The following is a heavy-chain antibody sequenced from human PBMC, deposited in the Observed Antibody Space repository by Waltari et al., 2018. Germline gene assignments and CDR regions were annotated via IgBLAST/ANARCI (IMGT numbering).Heavy chain of an antibody. Sequence: QVPLQESGPGLVKPSQTLSLTCTVPGCSLRSGGYYWSWLRQPPGKGRVGVGYLYHSGSTTYNPSSKRRVIISVDRSKNQFSLKQISVTAADTAVYYCARKFTSGYVGVFAFDIWGQGTMVTVSS. J-gene: IGHJ3*02. D-gene: IGHD2-2*01. V-gene: IGHV4-30-4*08. CDR1: GCSLRSGGYY. CDR3: ARKFTSGYVGVFAFDI. CDR2: LYHSGST.